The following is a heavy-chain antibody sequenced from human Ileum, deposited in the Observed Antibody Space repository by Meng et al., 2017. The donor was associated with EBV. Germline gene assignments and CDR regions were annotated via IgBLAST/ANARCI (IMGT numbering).Heavy chain of an antibody. CDR2: MNPNRGTT. Sequence: QGQLVQPGAEVKKPGDSVKVSCKASGYTFTSYDINWVRQGTGQGLEWMGWMNPNRGTTGYAQKFQGRVTMTRNISKSTAYMDLSSLRSEDTAVYYCATGVADFEYWGQGTLVTVSS. D-gene: IGHD6-19*01. V-gene: IGHV1-8*01. CDR3: ATGVADFEY. J-gene: IGHJ4*02. CDR1: GYTFTSYD.